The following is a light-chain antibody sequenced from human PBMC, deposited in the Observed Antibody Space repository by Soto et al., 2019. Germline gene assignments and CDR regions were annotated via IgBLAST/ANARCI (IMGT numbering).Light chain of an antibody. CDR2: GAS. CDR3: QHYVSPPIT. CDR1: QSVSSSY. J-gene: IGKJ5*01. Sequence: IVLPQSPGTVSMSPGERARLACRASQSVSSSYLAWYQQKPGQAPRLLVYGASSRATGISDRFSGSGSGTDFTLTISRLEPEDFAVYYCQHYVSPPITFGQGVRLEIK. V-gene: IGKV3-20*01.